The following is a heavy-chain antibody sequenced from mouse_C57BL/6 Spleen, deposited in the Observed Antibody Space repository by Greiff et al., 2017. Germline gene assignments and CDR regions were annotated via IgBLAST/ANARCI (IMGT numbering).Heavy chain of an antibody. J-gene: IGHJ2*01. D-gene: IGHD2-1*01. V-gene: IGHV1-52*01. Sequence: VQLQQPGAELVRPGSSVKLSCKASGYTFTSYWMHWVKQRPIQGLEWIGNIDPSDSETHYNQKFKDKATLTVDKSSSTAYMQLSSLTSADSAVYYCARGVYYGNYDGYFDYWGQGTTLTVSS. CDR1: GYTFTSYW. CDR3: ARGVYYGNYDGYFDY. CDR2: IDPSDSET.